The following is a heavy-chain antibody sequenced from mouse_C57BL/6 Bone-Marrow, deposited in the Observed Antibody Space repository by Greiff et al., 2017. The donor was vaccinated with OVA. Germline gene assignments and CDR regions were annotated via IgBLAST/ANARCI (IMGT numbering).Heavy chain of an antibody. CDR3: ARDLWYFDV. CDR1: GYTFTDYY. V-gene: IGHV1-26*01. CDR2: INPNNGGT. J-gene: IGHJ1*03. Sequence: VQLQQSGPELVKPGASVKISCKASGYTFTDYYMNWVKQSHGKSLEWIGDINPNNGGTSYNQKFKGKDTLTVDKSSSTAYMELRSLTSEDSAVYYCARDLWYFDVWGTGTTVTVSS.